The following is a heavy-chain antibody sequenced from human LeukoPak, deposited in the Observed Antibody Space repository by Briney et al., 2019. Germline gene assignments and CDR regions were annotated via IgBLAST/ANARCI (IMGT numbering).Heavy chain of an antibody. CDR2: IWYDGSNK. CDR3: ARDGPTYRDGLDV. CDR1: GFTFSNYG. J-gene: IGHJ6*02. D-gene: IGHD1-1*01. Sequence: GRSLRLSCAASGFTFSNYGMHWVRQAPGKGLEWVTFIWYDGSNKYYADSVNGRFTISRDNSKNTLYLQLNSLRAEDTAVYYCARDGPTYRDGLDVWGQGTTLTVSS. V-gene: IGHV3-33*01.